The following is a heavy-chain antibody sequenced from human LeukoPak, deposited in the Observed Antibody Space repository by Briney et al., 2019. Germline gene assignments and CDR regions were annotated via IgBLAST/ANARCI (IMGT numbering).Heavy chain of an antibody. CDR1: GYNFNSYW. D-gene: IGHD4-23*01. Sequence: LGGALKIYCKGSGYNFNSYWVAWGRQLPGEGVEWRGHLRPMNSDMRYSPSFQGQVTISADRSINTAYLQWSSLTASDTAMYYCASRPFETTVVPWDFYWGQGTQVTVSS. CDR3: ASRPFETTVVPWDFY. CDR2: LRPMNSDM. V-gene: IGHV5-51*01. J-gene: IGHJ4*02.